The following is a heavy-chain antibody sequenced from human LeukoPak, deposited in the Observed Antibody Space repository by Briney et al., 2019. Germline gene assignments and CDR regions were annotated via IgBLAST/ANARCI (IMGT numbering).Heavy chain of an antibody. D-gene: IGHD3-22*01. Sequence: GGSLRLSCAASGFIFSNYGMHWVRQAPGKGLEWLAVISFGDGSDKNYADSVKGRFTISRDNSQNTLSLQMSNLRAEDTAVYYCARDSRFRTSHSSGYQGGFDYWGQGTLVTVSS. J-gene: IGHJ4*02. CDR2: ISFGDGSDK. V-gene: IGHV3-33*01. CDR1: GFIFSNYG. CDR3: ARDSRFRTSHSSGYQGGFDY.